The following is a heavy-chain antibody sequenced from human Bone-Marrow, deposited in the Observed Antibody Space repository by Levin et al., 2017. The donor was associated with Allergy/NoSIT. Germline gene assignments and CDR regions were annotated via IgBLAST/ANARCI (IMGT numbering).Heavy chain of an antibody. CDR3: AKLTGLAVAGTRGFDY. D-gene: IGHD6-19*01. Sequence: LSLTCAASGFTFRSSAMTWVRQAPGKGLEWVSAISGSGGSTYYADSVKGRFTISRDNSKNMLYLQMNSLRAEDTAIYYCAKLTGLAVAGTRGFDYWGQGTLVPVSS. CDR2: ISGSGGST. V-gene: IGHV3-23*01. CDR1: GFTFRSSA. J-gene: IGHJ4*02.